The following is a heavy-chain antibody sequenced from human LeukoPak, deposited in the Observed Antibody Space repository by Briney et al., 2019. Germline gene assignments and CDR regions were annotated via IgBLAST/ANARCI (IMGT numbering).Heavy chain of an antibody. Sequence: PGVSLRLSCAASGFTFSNYWMHWVRQAPGKGLVWVSRINSDGSSTSYADSVKGRFTISRDNAKNTLYLQMNSLRAEDTAAYYCARVSSGSYFGYYYYYMDVWGKGTTVTVSS. J-gene: IGHJ6*03. V-gene: IGHV3-74*01. D-gene: IGHD1-26*01. CDR3: ARVSSGSYFGYYYYYMDV. CDR2: INSDGSST. CDR1: GFTFSNYW.